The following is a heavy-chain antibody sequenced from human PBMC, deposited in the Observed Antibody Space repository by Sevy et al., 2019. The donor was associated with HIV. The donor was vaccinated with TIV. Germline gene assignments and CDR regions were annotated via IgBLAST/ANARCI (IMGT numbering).Heavy chain of an antibody. V-gene: IGHV4-38-2*01. Sequence: SETLSLTCGVSGYSIINGYYWGWIRQPPGKGLEWIGSSHNSGRTFYNPSLKSRVSISLDMSKNEFSLKLRSVTAADTAVYFCARVVPGDDFDYWGQGTLVTVSS. D-gene: IGHD2-2*01. CDR2: SHNSGRT. J-gene: IGHJ4*02. CDR1: GYSIINGYY. CDR3: ARVVPGDDFDY.